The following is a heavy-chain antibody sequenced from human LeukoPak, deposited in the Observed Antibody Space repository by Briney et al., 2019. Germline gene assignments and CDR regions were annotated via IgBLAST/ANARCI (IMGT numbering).Heavy chain of an antibody. V-gene: IGHV3-23*01. CDR2: ISGGSSGST. CDR3: ARDTTGTTGGYYYYYMDV. CDR1: GFTFSDYA. Sequence: GGSLRLSCAASGFTFSDYAMSWVRQAPGKGLEWLSVISGGSSGSTYYADSVTGRFTVSRDNSKNTLYLQMNSLRAEDTAVYYCARDTTGTTGGYYYYYMDVWGKGTTVTVSS. D-gene: IGHD1-1*01. J-gene: IGHJ6*03.